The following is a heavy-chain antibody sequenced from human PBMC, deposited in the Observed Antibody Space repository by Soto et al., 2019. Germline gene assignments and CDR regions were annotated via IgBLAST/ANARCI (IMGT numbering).Heavy chain of an antibody. J-gene: IGHJ4*02. V-gene: IGHV4-59*01. CDR1: GGSINDFY. CDR2: IYYSGST. CDR3: ARVGGVAARTFDY. D-gene: IGHD6-6*01. Sequence: PSETLSLTCTVSGGSINDFYWSWIRQPPGKGLEWIGYIYYSGSTDYNPSLKGRITISVDTSKNQFSLNLRSVTAADTAVYYCARVGGVAARTFDYWGQGTLVTVSS.